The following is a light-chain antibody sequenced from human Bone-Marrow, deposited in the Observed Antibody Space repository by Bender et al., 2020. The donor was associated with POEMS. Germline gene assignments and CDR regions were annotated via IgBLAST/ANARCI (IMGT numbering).Light chain of an antibody. CDR3: AACDHSLHGVV. Sequence: QSVLTQPPSVSGTPGQRVTISCSGSSSNIGDNSVNWYQHLPGTAPRLLIYSYNQRPSGVPDRFFGSKSGTTASLTVSGLQSEDEAAYYGAACDHSLHGVVCGGGTKLT. J-gene: IGLJ2*01. V-gene: IGLV1-44*01. CDR1: SSNIGDNS. CDR2: SYN.